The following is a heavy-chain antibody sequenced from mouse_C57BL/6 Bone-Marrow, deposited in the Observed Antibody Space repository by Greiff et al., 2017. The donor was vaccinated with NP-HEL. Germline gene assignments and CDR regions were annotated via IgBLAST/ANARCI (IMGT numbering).Heavy chain of an antibody. V-gene: IGHV1-54*01. J-gene: IGHJ2*01. D-gene: IGHD1-1*01. CDR2: INPGSGGT. CDR3: ARFITTVVATRGCDY. Sequence: QVQLQQSGAELVRPGTSVKVSCKASGYAFTNYLIEWVKQRPGQGLEWIGVINPGSGGTNYNEKFKGKATLTADKSSSTAYMQLSSLTSEDSAVDYCARFITTVVATRGCDYWGQGTTLTVSS. CDR1: GYAFTNYL.